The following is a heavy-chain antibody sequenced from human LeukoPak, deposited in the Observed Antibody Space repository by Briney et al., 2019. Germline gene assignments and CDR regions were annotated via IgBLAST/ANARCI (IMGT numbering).Heavy chain of an antibody. V-gene: IGHV3-7*01. J-gene: IGHJ4*02. CDR1: GFTFSSYW. D-gene: IGHD6-13*01. CDR2: IKQDGSEK. CDR3: ARAGGTSWADY. Sequence: PGGSLRLSCAASGFTFSSYWMTWVRQVPGKGLEWVANIKQDGSEKNYVDAVKGRFTISRDNAKNSVYLQMNSPRAEDTAVYHCARAGGTSWADYWGQGTLVTVSS.